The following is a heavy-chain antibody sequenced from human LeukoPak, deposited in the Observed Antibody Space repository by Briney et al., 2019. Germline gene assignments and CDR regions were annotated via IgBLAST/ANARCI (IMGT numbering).Heavy chain of an antibody. CDR3: ASSGGGLSPTYYFDY. CDR1: GYTFTSYY. CDR2: INPSGGST. Sequence: ASVKVSCKASGYTFTSYYMHWVRQAPGQGLEWMGIINPSGGSTSYAQKFQGRVTMTRDMSTSTVYMELSSLRSEDTAVYYCASSGGGLSPTYYFDYWGQGALVTVSS. J-gene: IGHJ4*02. D-gene: IGHD3-16*02. V-gene: IGHV1-46*01.